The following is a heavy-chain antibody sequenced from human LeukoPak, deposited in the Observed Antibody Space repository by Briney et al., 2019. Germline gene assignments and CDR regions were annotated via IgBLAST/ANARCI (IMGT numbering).Heavy chain of an antibody. V-gene: IGHV4-39*07. Sequence: ASETLSLTCTVSGDSISSGDYYWSWIRQPPGKGLEWIGEINHSGSTNYNPSLKSRVTISVDTSKNQFSLKLSSVTAADMAVYYCARRGYGYYDSSGYYTYYFDYWGQGTLVTVSS. J-gene: IGHJ4*02. CDR1: GDSISSGDYY. CDR3: ARRGYGYYDSSGYYTYYFDY. CDR2: INHSGST. D-gene: IGHD3-22*01.